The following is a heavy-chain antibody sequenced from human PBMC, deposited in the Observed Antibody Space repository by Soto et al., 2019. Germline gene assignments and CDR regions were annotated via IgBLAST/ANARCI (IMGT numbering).Heavy chain of an antibody. D-gene: IGHD3-10*01. CDR3: ARVIRGAYYNSPLDT. Sequence: ASLEVSCKASGYTFTGYFMHWVRRAPGQGLEWMGWINPYSGGADYAQSFQGRVTMTRDTSISTVYMELSRLRFDDTAVYYCARVIRGAYYNSPLDTWGQGTVVTVSS. V-gene: IGHV1-2*02. J-gene: IGHJ5*02. CDR1: GYTFTGYF. CDR2: INPYSGGA.